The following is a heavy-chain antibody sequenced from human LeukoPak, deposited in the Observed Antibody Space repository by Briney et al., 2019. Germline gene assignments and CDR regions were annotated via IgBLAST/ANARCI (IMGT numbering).Heavy chain of an antibody. CDR2: IYYSGST. V-gene: IGHV4-59*01. D-gene: IGHD2-21*02. CDR3: ASSAYCGGDCYPTIDY. Sequence: SETLSLTCTVSGGSISSYYWSWIRQPPGKGLEWIGYIYYSGSTNYNPSLKSRVTISVDTSKNQFSLKLSSVTAADTAVYYCASSAYCGGDCYPTIDYWGQGTLVTVSS. J-gene: IGHJ4*02. CDR1: GGSISSYY.